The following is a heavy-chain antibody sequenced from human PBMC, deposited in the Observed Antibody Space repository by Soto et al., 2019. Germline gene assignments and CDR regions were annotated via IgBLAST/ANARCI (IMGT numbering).Heavy chain of an antibody. CDR1: GFTFSSYS. CDR2: ISYDGSNK. CDR3: ARDKRDLRFLEWSYYXDY. J-gene: IGHJ4*02. V-gene: IGHV3-30-3*01. Sequence: GGSLRLSCVGSGFTFSSYSMVWVRQAPGKGLEWVALISYDGSNKYYADSVKGRFTISRDNSKNTLYLQMNSLRAEDTAVYYCARDKRDLRFLEWSYYXDYWGQGTLVTVSS. D-gene: IGHD3-3*01.